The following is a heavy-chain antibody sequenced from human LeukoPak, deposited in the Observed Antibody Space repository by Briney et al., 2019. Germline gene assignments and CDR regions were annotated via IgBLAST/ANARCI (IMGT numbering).Heavy chain of an antibody. CDR2: ISSSSSTI. D-gene: IGHD2-2*01. CDR1: GFTFSSYS. Sequence: GGSLRLSCAASGFTFSSYSMNWVRQAPGKGLEWVSYISSSSSTIYYADSVKGRFTISSDNAKNSLYLQMNSLRAEDTAVYYCARVPYCSSTSCYRPYYYYGMDVWGQGTTVTVSS. V-gene: IGHV3-48*01. J-gene: IGHJ6*02. CDR3: ARVPYCSSTSCYRPYYYYGMDV.